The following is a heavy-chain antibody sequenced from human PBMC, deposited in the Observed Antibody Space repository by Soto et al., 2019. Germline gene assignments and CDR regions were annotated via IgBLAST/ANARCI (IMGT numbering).Heavy chain of an antibody. CDR3: ARGAAAGVDYGMDL. D-gene: IGHD6-13*01. V-gene: IGHV4-4*07. J-gene: IGHJ6*02. Sequence: SETLSLTCTVSRGSISTYYWSWIRQPAGKGLEWIGRIYASGGTNYNPSLQSRVTMSVDTSKKQFSLKLSSVTAADTAVYYCARGAAAGVDYGMDLWGQGTTVTVSS. CDR2: IYASGGT. CDR1: RGSISTYY.